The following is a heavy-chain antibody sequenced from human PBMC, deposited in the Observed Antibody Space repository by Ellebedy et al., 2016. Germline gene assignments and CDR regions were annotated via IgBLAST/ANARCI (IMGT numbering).Heavy chain of an antibody. CDR2: IYGNDVE. V-gene: IGHV2-5*01. CDR3: AHKSVYREVDY. J-gene: IGHJ4*02. D-gene: IGHD1-14*01. Sequence: SGPTLVKPTQTLTLTCTFSGFSLTTNAVVVGWVRQPPGGALEWLSFIYGNDVERYRPSLGSRLTITRGTSKNQVVLTMTNMDPVDTATYFCAHKSVYREVDYWGQGRLVIVSS. CDR1: GFSLTTNAVV.